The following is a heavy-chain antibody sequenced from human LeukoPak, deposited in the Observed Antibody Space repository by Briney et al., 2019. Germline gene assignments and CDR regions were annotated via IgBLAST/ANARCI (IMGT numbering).Heavy chain of an antibody. CDR3: ARESYFDWYFDL. CDR2: ISSSSSYI. CDR1: GFTFSTYE. J-gene: IGHJ2*01. D-gene: IGHD3-9*01. V-gene: IGHV3-21*01. Sequence: GGSLRLSCTASGFTFSTYEMNWVRQAPGKGLEWVSSISSSSSYIYYADSVKGRFTISRDNAKNSLYLQMNSLRAEDTAVYYCARESYFDWYFDLWGRGTLVTVSS.